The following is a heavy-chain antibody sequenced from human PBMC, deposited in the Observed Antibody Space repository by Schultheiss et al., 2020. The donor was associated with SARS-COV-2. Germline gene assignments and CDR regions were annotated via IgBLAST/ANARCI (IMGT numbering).Heavy chain of an antibody. V-gene: IGHV3-23*01. J-gene: IGHJ4*02. Sequence: GGSLRLSCAVSGFTFSSYAMSWVRQAPGKGLEWVSTISDSGGTTYYADSVKGRFTISRDNSKNTLYLQMNSLRAEDTAVYYCAKDPGEYSYGFGEVDYWGQGTLVTVSS. CDR3: AKDPGEYSYGFGEVDY. D-gene: IGHD5-18*01. CDR1: GFTFSSYA. CDR2: ISDSGGTT.